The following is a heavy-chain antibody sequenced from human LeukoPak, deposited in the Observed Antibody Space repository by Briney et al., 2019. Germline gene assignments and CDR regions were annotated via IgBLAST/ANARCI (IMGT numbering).Heavy chain of an antibody. D-gene: IGHD3-10*01. CDR2: IYPGDSDT. Sequence: GGSLEISWQGSGCSFTSYWIGWVRQVPGKGLEWMGVIYPGDSDTRYSPSFQGQVTISADKSISTAYLQWSSLKASDPAMYYCARHQYYYGSGSYTLDYWGQGTLVTVSS. V-gene: IGHV5-51*01. J-gene: IGHJ4*02. CDR3: ARHQYYYGSGSYTLDY. CDR1: GCSFTSYW.